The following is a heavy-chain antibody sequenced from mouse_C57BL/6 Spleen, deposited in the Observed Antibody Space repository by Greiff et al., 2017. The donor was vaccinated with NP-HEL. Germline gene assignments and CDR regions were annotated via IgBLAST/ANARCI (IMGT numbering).Heavy chain of an antibody. CDR3: ARRYYSNPGAMDY. CDR2: IDPSDSYT. CDR1: GYTFTSYW. J-gene: IGHJ4*01. D-gene: IGHD2-5*01. V-gene: IGHV1-69*01. Sequence: QVQLQQPGAELVMPGASVKLSCKASGYTFTSYWMHWVKQRPGQGLEWIGEIDPSDSYTNYNQKFKGKSTLTVDKSSSTAYMQLSSLTSEDSAVYYCARRYYSNPGAMDYCGQGTSVTVSS.